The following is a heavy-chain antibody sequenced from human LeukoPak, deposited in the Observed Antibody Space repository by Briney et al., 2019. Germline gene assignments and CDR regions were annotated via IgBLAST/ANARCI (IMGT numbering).Heavy chain of an antibody. CDR1: GFTFSNAW. Sequence: GGSLRLSCAASGFTFSNAWMSWVRQAPGKGLEWVGRIKSKTDGGTTDCAAPVKGRFTISRDDSKNTLYLQMNSLKTEDTAVYCCTTDWEIWDIVVVPAATGSDYWGQGTLVTVSS. J-gene: IGHJ4*02. V-gene: IGHV3-15*01. CDR3: TTDWEIWDIVVVPAATGSDY. D-gene: IGHD2-2*01. CDR2: IKSKTDGGTT.